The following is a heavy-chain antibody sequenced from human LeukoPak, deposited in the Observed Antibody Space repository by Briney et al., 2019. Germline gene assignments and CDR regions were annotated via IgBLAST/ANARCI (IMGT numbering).Heavy chain of an antibody. CDR2: IYYSGST. D-gene: IGHD4-23*01. CDR3: ARYAGNSPIDYYFDF. Sequence: SETLSLTCTVSGGSISSSSYYWGWIRQPPGKGLEWIGSIYYSGSTYYNPSLKSRVTISVDTSKNQFSLKLSSVTAADTAVYYCARYAGNSPIDYYFDFWGQGTLVTVSS. V-gene: IGHV4-39*07. J-gene: IGHJ4*02. CDR1: GGSISSSSYY.